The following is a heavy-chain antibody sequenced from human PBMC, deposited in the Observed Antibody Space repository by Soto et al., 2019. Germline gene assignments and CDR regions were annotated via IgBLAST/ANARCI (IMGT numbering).Heavy chain of an antibody. CDR2: ISYDGNYI. CDR3: ARGSKAGDGYNSVDYYYYGMDV. Sequence: GGSLRLSCAVSGFTFSTYGMHWVRQAPGKGLEWVAVISYDGNYIYYADSVKGRFTISRDNSEYTLYLQMNSLRGEDTAVYYCARGSKAGDGYNSVDYYYYGMDVWGQGTTVTVSS. D-gene: IGHD5-12*01. CDR1: GFTFSTYG. J-gene: IGHJ6*02. V-gene: IGHV3-30*03.